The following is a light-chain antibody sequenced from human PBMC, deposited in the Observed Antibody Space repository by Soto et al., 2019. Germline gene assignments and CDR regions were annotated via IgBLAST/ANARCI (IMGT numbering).Light chain of an antibody. J-gene: IGKJ1*01. V-gene: IGKV1-5*03. Sequence: DIHMTQSPSTLSASVGDRVTITCRASQSISIWLAWYQQKPGSAPNLVIYGTSRVESGVPSRFSGSGSGTEFTLTISSLQPDDFATYYCQHYNYYSWTFGQGTKVDIK. CDR1: QSISIW. CDR3: QHYNYYSWT. CDR2: GTS.